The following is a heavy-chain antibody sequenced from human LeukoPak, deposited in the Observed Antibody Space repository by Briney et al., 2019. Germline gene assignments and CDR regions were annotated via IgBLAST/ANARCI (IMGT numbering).Heavy chain of an antibody. CDR3: ARNRASLDY. CDR1: DFTLSTYW. D-gene: IGHD2/OR15-2a*01. Sequence: GGALRLSCAASDFTLSTYWMSWVRQAPGKGREWVAYIKQDGSEKNYVDSVKGRFTISRDNAKNSLYLQMNSLRAEDTAVYYCARNRASLDYWGQGALVTVSS. V-gene: IGHV3-7*04. J-gene: IGHJ4*02. CDR2: IKQDGSEK.